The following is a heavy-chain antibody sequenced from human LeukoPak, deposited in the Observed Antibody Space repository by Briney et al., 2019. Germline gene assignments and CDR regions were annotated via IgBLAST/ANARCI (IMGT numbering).Heavy chain of an antibody. CDR3: ARGRATVTTHWFDP. CDR2: MNPNSGNT. D-gene: IGHD4-11*01. J-gene: IGHJ5*02. V-gene: IGHV1-8*03. CDR1: GYTFTNYD. Sequence: GASVKVSCQASGYTFTNYDINWVRLATGRGLEWMGWMNPNSGNTGYAQKFQGRVTITRNTSISTAYMELRSLTSEDPAVYYCARGRATVTTHWFDPWGQGTLVTVSS.